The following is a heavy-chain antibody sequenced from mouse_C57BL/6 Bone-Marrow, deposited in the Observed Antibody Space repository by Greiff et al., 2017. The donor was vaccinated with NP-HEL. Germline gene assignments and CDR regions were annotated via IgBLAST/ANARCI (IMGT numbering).Heavy chain of an antibody. V-gene: IGHV5-12*01. Sequence: EVMLVESGGGLVQPGGSLKLSCAASGFTFSDYYMYWVRQTPEKRLEWVAYISNGGGSTYSPDTVKGRFTISRDNAKNTLYLQMSRLKSEDTAIDYCARRGDYYGSSYEYYAMDYWGQGTSVTVSS. D-gene: IGHD1-1*01. J-gene: IGHJ4*01. CDR3: ARRGDYYGSSYEYYAMDY. CDR2: ISNGGGST. CDR1: GFTFSDYY.